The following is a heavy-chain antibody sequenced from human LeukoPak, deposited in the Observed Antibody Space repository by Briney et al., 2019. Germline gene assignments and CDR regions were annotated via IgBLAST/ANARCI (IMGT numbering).Heavy chain of an antibody. Sequence: SETLSLTCTVSGYSISSGYYWGWIRQSPGKGLEWIGTIHHSGDTYYNPSLKSRVTISIDSSKNQFSLKLSSVTAADTAVYYCARDGGWVLVTEIEYWGQGILVTVSS. CDR3: ARDGGWVLVTEIEY. CDR1: GYSISSGYY. D-gene: IGHD5-18*01. J-gene: IGHJ4*02. V-gene: IGHV4-38-2*02. CDR2: IHHSGDT.